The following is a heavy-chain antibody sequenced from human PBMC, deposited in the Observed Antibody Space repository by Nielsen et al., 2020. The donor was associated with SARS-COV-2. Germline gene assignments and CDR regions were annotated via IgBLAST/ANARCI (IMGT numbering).Heavy chain of an antibody. D-gene: IGHD3-10*01. CDR2: IGGSGDTT. J-gene: IGHJ4*02. V-gene: IGHV3-23*01. CDR3: AKELAYYYGSESHDSYFDH. CDR1: GFTINSYV. Sequence: GESLKISCAASGFTINSYVMTWVRQAPGKGLEWVSGIGGSGDTTHYAASVKGRFTISRDSSKNTLYLQMNSLRAEDTAVYYCAKELAYYYGSESHDSYFDHWGQGTLVTVSS.